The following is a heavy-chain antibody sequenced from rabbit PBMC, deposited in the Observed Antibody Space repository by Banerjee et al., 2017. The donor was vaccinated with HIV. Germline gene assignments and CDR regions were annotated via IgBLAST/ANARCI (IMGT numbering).Heavy chain of an antibody. Sequence: QEQLVESGGGLVTLGGSLKLSCKASGIDFSTYGISWVRQAPGKGLEWIACIYTGDDSTYYASWAKGRFTISKTSSTTVTLQMTSLTAADTATYFCAREHSYADYGDFNLWGQGTLVTVS. J-gene: IGHJ4*01. V-gene: IGHV1S45*01. CDR3: AREHSYADYGDFNL. CDR2: IYTGDDST. D-gene: IGHD2-1*01. CDR1: GIDFSTYG.